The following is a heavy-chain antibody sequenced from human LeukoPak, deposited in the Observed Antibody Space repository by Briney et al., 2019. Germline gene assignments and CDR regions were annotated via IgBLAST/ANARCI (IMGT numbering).Heavy chain of an antibody. D-gene: IGHD1-14*01. CDR2: ISWNSGSI. J-gene: IGHJ4*02. CDR1: GFTFDDYA. V-gene: IGHV3-9*01. Sequence: PGGSLRLSCAASGFTFDDYAMHWVRQAPGKGLEWVSGISWNSGSIGYADSVKGRFTISRDNAKNSLYLQMNSLRAEDTALYYCAKGPEFDYWGQGTLVTVSS. CDR3: AKGPEFDY.